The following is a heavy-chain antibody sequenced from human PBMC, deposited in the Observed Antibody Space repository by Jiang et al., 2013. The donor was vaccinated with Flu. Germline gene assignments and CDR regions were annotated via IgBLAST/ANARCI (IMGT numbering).Heavy chain of an antibody. V-gene: IGHV4-59*01. CDR1: GGSISSYY. J-gene: IGHJ6*04. CDR3: ARGALLWFGELSTNGGYYYGMDV. CDR2: IYYSGST. Sequence: PGLVKPSRPCPLTCTVSGGSISSYYWSWIRQPPGKGLEWIGYIYYSGSTNYNPSLKSRVTISVDTSKNQFSLKLSSVTAADTAVYYCARGALLWFGELSTNGGYYYGMDVWGKGTTVTVSS. D-gene: IGHD3-10*01.